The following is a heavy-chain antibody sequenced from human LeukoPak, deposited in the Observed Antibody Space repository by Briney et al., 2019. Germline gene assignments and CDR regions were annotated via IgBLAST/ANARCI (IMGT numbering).Heavy chain of an antibody. D-gene: IGHD5-12*01. J-gene: IGHJ3*02. V-gene: IGHV5-51*01. Sequence: GESLKISCKGSGYSLTSYWIGWVRQMPGKGLEWMGIIYPGDSDTRYSPSFQGQVTISADKSISTAYLQWSSLKASDTAMYYCASSSLYSGYDSYAFDIWGQGTMVTVSS. CDR2: IYPGDSDT. CDR3: ASSSLYSGYDSYAFDI. CDR1: GYSLTSYW.